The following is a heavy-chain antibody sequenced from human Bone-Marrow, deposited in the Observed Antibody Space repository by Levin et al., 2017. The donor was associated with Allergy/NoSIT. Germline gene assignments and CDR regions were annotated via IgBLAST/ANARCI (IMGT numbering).Heavy chain of an antibody. CDR3: AEGGSYGVS. V-gene: IGHV3-23*01. J-gene: IGHJ5*02. Sequence: GGSLRLSCAASGFTFSSYAMSWVRQATGKGLEWVSIISNSGGSTYYADSVKGRFTISRDNSKNTLYLQMNSLRAEDTAVYYCAEGGSYGVSWGQGTLVTVSS. D-gene: IGHD1-26*01. CDR1: GFTFSSYA. CDR2: ISNSGGST.